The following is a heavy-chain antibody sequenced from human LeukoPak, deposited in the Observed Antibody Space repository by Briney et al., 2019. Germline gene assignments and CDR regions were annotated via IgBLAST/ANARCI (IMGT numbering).Heavy chain of an antibody. V-gene: IGHV7-4-1*02. CDR1: GYTFTSYA. CDR2: INTNTGNP. Sequence: ASVTVSCKASGYTFTSYAMNWVRQAPGQGLEWMGWINTNTGNPTYAQGFTGRFVFSLDTSVSTAYLQISSLKAEDTAVYYCARVRGHYDILTGYYPHPDYWGQGTLVTVSS. CDR3: ARVRGHYDILTGYYPHPDY. D-gene: IGHD3-9*01. J-gene: IGHJ4*02.